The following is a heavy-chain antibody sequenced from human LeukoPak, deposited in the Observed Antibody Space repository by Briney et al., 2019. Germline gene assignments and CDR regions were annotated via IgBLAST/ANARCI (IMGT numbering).Heavy chain of an antibody. CDR1: GYSFTSYW. Sequence: GESLKISCKGSGYSFTSYWIGWVRQMPGKGLEWMGIIYPGDSDTRYSPSFQGQVTISADKSISTAYLQWSSLKASDTAMYYCATGPIPYSSSWHKLKAFDIWGQGTMVTVSS. V-gene: IGHV5-51*01. CDR2: IYPGDSDT. J-gene: IGHJ3*02. D-gene: IGHD6-13*01. CDR3: ATGPIPYSSSWHKLKAFDI.